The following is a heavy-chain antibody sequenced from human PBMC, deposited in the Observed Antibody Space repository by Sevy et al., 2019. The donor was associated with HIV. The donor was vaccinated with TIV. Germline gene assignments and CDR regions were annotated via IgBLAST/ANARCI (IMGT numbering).Heavy chain of an antibody. V-gene: IGHV1-69*13. CDR2: IIPILGTV. CDR1: GGTFSSYG. Sequence: AAVKVSCKASGGTFSSYGISWVRQAPGQGLEWMGGIIPILGTVNYAQKFQGRVAITADESTKTAYMELSSLRSEDTAVYYCARGGGNGWYYFDYWGQETLVTVSS. D-gene: IGHD6-19*01. CDR3: ARGGGNGWYYFDY. J-gene: IGHJ4*02.